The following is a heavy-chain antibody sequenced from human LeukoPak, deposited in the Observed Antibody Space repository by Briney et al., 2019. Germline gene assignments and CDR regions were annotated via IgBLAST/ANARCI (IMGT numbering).Heavy chain of an antibody. V-gene: IGHV3-23*01. CDR2: ISGSGGST. CDR1: GFTFSSYA. CDR3: AKDLQAVAGTQRN. J-gene: IGHJ4*02. D-gene: IGHD6-19*01. Sequence: GGSLRLSCAASGFTFSSYAMSWVRQPPGRGLEWVSAISGSGGSTYYADSVKGRFTISRDNSKNTLYLQMNSLRAEDTAVYYCAKDLQAVAGTQRNWGQGTLVTVSS.